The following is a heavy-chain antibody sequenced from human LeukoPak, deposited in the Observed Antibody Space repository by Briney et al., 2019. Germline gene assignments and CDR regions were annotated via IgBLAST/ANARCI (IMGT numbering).Heavy chain of an antibody. CDR1: GFTFSSYA. D-gene: IGHD3-10*01. CDR3: ARLYGSGKHLKGYYFDY. CDR2: ISGSGGST. Sequence: GGSLRLSCAASGFTFSSYAMSWVRQAPGKGLEWVSAISGSGGSTYYADSVKGRFTISRDNSKNTLYLQMNSLRAEDTAVYYCARLYGSGKHLKGYYFDYWGQGTLVTVSS. V-gene: IGHV3-23*01. J-gene: IGHJ4*02.